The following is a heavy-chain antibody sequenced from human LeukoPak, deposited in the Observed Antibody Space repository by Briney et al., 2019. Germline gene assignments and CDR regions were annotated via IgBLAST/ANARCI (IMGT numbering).Heavy chain of an antibody. V-gene: IGHV4-59*01. Sequence: NPSETLSLTCSVSGGSISSSYYWSWIRQSPGKGLEWIGYIYYSGSTNYNPSLKSRVTISVDTSKNQFSLKLSSVTAADTAVYYCARELRRNWFDPWGQGTLVTVSS. CDR2: IYYSGST. CDR1: GGSISSSYY. D-gene: IGHD4-17*01. CDR3: ARELRRNWFDP. J-gene: IGHJ5*02.